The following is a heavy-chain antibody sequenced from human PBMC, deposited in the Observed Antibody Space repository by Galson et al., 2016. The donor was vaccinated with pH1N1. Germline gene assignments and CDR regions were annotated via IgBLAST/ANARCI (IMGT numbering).Heavy chain of an antibody. Sequence: SETLSLTCIVSGGSISSHSWSWIRQPPGKGRGGIGSIYHNGDTNRSPSPKGRLTISVDTSKNQFSLKLNSVTAADTAIYYCVRHLARPDSGLRNDPFDSWAQGTLVTVSS. D-gene: IGHD5-12*01. V-gene: IGHV4-59*08. CDR2: IYHNGDT. CDR3: VRHLARPDSGLRNDPFDS. CDR1: GGSISSHS. J-gene: IGHJ4*02.